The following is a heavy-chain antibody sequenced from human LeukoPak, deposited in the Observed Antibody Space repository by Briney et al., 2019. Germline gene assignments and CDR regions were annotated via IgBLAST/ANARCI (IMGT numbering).Heavy chain of an antibody. CDR3: ARDSDGYCSGGSCFYFDY. V-gene: IGHV4-4*07. J-gene: IGHJ4*02. CDR1: GGSFSGYY. Sequence: SETLSLTCAVYGGSFSGYYWSWIRQPAGKGLEWIGRIYTSGSTNYNPSLKSRVTMSVDTSKNQFSLKLSSVTAADTAVYYCARDSDGYCSGGSCFYFDYWGQGTLVTVSS. CDR2: IYTSGST. D-gene: IGHD2-15*01.